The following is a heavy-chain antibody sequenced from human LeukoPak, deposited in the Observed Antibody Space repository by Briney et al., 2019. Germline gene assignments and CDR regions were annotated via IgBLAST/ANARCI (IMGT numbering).Heavy chain of an antibody. CDR3: ARGRGRDGYNFDH. J-gene: IGHJ4*02. D-gene: IGHD5-24*01. V-gene: IGHV4-34*01. Sequence: SETLSLTCAVYGGSFSGYYWSWIRQPPGKGLEWIGEINHSGSTNYNPSLKSRVTISVDTSKNQFSLKLSSVTAADTAVYYCARGRGRDGYNFDHWGQGTLVTVSS. CDR2: INHSGST. CDR1: GGSFSGYY.